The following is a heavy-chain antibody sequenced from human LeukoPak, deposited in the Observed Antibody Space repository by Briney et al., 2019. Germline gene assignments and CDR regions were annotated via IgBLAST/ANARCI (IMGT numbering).Heavy chain of an antibody. CDR1: GYTFIDYY. Sequence: ASVKVSYKASGYTFIDYYMHWVRQAPGQGLEWLGRINPNSGGTNYAQKFQGRVTLTRDTSISTAYMELSRLKSDDTAVYYCARNTQRGTYNWFDPWGQGTLVTVSS. J-gene: IGHJ5*02. D-gene: IGHD6-25*01. CDR2: INPNSGGT. V-gene: IGHV1-2*06. CDR3: ARNTQRGTYNWFDP.